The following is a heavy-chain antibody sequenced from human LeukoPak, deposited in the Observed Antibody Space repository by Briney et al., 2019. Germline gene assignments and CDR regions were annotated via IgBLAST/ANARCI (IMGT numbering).Heavy chain of an antibody. CDR3: ARGGVGATASFDY. CDR2: IYDSGST. D-gene: IGHD1-26*01. CDR1: GGSIRSSYYY. Sequence: SETLSLTCTVSGGSIRSSYYYWGWIRQPPGKGLEWIGSIYDSGSTNYNPSLKSRVTISVDKSKNQFSLKLSSVTAADTAVYYCARGGVGATASFDYWGQGTLVTVSS. V-gene: IGHV4-39*07. J-gene: IGHJ4*02.